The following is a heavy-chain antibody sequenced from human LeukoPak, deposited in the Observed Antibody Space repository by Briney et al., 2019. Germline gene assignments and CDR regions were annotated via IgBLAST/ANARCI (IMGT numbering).Heavy chain of an antibody. J-gene: IGHJ1*01. Sequence: HTGGPLRLSCAASGFTSSSYWMHWVRQAPGKGLVWVSRIKSDGSTNYADSVKGRFTISRDNAKNTLSLQMNSLRAEDTGVYYCARAPSEIGGYYPEYFRHWGQGTLVTVCS. CDR3: ARAPSEIGGYYPEYFRH. CDR1: GFTSSSYW. D-gene: IGHD3-22*01. CDR2: IKSDGST. V-gene: IGHV3-74*01.